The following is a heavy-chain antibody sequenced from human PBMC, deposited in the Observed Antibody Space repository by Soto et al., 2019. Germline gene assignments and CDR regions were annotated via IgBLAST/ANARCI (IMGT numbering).Heavy chain of an antibody. CDR1: GYTFTSYA. V-gene: IGHV1-3*01. CDR3: ASVAYYYDSSGYSPYFDY. CDR2: INAGNGNT. D-gene: IGHD3-22*01. J-gene: IGHJ4*02. Sequence: ASVKVSCKASGYTFTSYAMHWVRQAPGQRLEWMGWINAGNGNTKYSQKFQGRVTITADESTSTAYMELSSLRSEDTAVYYCASVAYYYDSSGYSPYFDYWGQGTLVTVSS.